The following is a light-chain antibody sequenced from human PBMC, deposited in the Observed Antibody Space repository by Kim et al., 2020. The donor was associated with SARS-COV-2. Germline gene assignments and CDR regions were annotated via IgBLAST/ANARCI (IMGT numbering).Light chain of an antibody. V-gene: IGKV3-15*01. CDR3: HQYGMWPWS. CDR2: GAY. J-gene: IGKJ1*01. CDR1: QSVSSRY. Sequence: VMMTQSPATLSVSPGERVTLSCRASQSVSSRYLSSYQHKPGQTPRLLIYGAYSRATGVPARFSGSGSGTEFTLTISSLQSDDVALYFCHQYGMWPWSFGQGTKVDIK.